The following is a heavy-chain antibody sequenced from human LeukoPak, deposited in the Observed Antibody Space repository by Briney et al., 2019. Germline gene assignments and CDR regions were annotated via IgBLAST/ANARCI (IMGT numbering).Heavy chain of an antibody. CDR2: IYRSGSS. D-gene: IGHD3-10*01. J-gene: IGHJ4*02. V-gene: IGHV4-4*07. CDR1: GGSISSYY. CDR3: ARDWRRNYYGSGSYLHFDY. Sequence: SETLSLTCTVSGGSISSYYWSWIRQPAGKGLEWIGRIYRSGSSNYNPSLKSRVTMSVDTSKNQFSLNLTSVTAADTAVYYCARDWRRNYYGSGSYLHFDYWGQGTLVTVSS.